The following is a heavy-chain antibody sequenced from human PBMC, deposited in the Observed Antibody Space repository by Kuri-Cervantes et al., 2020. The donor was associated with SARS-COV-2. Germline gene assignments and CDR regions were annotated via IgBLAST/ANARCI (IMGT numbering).Heavy chain of an antibody. CDR1: GYTFTSYD. J-gene: IGHJ4*02. V-gene: IGHV1-8*01. CDR2: MNPNSGNT. CDR3: ARRPSSGWFDY. Sequence: ASVKVSCKASGYTFTSYDINWVRQATGQGLEWMGWMNPNSGNTGYAQKFQGRVTITRDTSASTSYMELSSLRSEDTAVYYCARRPSSGWFDYWGQGTLVTVSS. D-gene: IGHD6-19*01.